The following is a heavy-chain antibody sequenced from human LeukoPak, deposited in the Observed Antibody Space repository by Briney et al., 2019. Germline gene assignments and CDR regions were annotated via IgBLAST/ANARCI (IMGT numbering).Heavy chain of an antibody. Sequence: SETLSLTCTVSGGSTSSSNYYWGWIRQPPGKGLEWIGNIYYSGSTYYIPSLRSRVTISVDSSNNQFSLILSSVTAADTAVYYCARLSALLNGFDPWGQGTLVTVSS. J-gene: IGHJ5*02. CDR3: ARLSALLNGFDP. CDR2: IYYSGST. V-gene: IGHV4-39*01. D-gene: IGHD3-10*01. CDR1: GGSTSSSNYY.